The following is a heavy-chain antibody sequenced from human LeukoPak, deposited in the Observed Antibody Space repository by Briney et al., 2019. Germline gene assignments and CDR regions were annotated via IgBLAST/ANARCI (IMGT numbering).Heavy chain of an antibody. Sequence: GGSLRLSCAASGFTFNSYAMSWVRQAPGKGLEWVSAISARGGTTYYADSVKGRFTISRDNAKNTLYLQMSSLRAEDTAVYYCARVGVGMYHFDHWGQGTLVTVSS. CDR2: ISARGGTT. CDR1: GFTFNSYA. CDR3: ARVGVGMYHFDH. V-gene: IGHV3-23*01. D-gene: IGHD2-2*01. J-gene: IGHJ4*02.